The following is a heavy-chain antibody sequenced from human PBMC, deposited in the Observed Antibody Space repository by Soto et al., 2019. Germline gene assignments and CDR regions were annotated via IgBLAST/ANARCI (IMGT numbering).Heavy chain of an antibody. D-gene: IGHD5-12*01. J-gene: IGHJ4*02. CDR3: ARDPSSGYDRGFDY. Sequence: GGSLRLSCAASGFTFSDYYMSWIRQAPGKGLEWVSYISSSGSTIYYADSVKGRFTISRDNAKNSLYLQMNSLRAEDMAVYYCARDPSSGYDRGFDYWGQGTLVTVSS. CDR1: GFTFSDYY. V-gene: IGHV3-11*01. CDR2: ISSSGSTI.